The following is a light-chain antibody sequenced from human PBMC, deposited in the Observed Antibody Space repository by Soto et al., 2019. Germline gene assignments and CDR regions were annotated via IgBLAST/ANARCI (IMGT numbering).Light chain of an antibody. V-gene: IGKV3-11*01. J-gene: IGKJ1*01. CDR3: QQSYSTPQT. Sequence: DIVLTQFPATLSLSPGERATLSCRASQRVTSYLAWYQQKPGQAPRLLIYDISNRATGVPARFIGSGSGTDFTLTISSLQPEDVATYFCQQSYSTPQTFGQGTKVEFK. CDR2: DIS. CDR1: QRVTSY.